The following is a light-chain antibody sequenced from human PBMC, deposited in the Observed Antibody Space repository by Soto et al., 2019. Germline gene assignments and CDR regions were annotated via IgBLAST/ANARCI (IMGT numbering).Light chain of an antibody. V-gene: IGKV1-39*01. Sequence: DIQMTQSPSSLSASVGYRVTITCRASQSISNYLNLYQQKPGKAPKFLIYAASSLESGVPSRFSGSGSGTEFTPTISSLQPDDFATYYCQQYYRSSITFGQGTRLEIK. CDR1: QSISNY. CDR2: AAS. J-gene: IGKJ5*01. CDR3: QQYYRSSIT.